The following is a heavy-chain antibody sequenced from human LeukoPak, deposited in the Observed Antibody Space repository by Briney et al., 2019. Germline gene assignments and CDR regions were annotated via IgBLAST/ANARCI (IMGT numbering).Heavy chain of an antibody. Sequence: SETLSLTCTVSGGSISSYYWSWIRQPPGKGLEWIGYIYYSGSTNYNPSLKSRVTISVDTSKNQFSLKLSSVTAADTAVYYCARHGGSSGYYPYYFDYWGQGTLVTVSS. J-gene: IGHJ4*02. V-gene: IGHV4-59*08. D-gene: IGHD3-22*01. CDR3: ARHGGSSGYYPYYFDY. CDR2: IYYSGST. CDR1: GGSISSYY.